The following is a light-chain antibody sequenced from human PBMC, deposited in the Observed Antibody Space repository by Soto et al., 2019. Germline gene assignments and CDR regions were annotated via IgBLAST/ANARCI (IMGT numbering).Light chain of an antibody. J-gene: IGKJ1*01. CDR1: QTISSW. V-gene: IGKV1-5*03. CDR3: QQFNSYSRT. CDR2: KAS. Sequence: DIQMTQSPSTLSVSVGDRVTITCRASQTISSWLAWYQQKPGKAPKLLIYKASTLKSGVPSRFSGSGSGTDFTLTISSLQPDDFATYYCQQFNSYSRTFGQGTKVDIK.